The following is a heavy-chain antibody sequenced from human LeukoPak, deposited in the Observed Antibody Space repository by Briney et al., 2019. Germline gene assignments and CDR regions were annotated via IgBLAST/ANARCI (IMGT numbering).Heavy chain of an antibody. V-gene: IGHV3-43*02. Sequence: PGGSLILSCAASGFKFADYAMHWVRQIPGGGLEWVSLTSGDGGTTYFANSVKGRFTISRDNSKNSLYLQMNSLRTEDTAFYYCAKDMVWGWFFDLWGRGTLVTVSS. J-gene: IGHJ2*01. CDR3: AKDMVWGWFFDL. CDR1: GFKFADYA. CDR2: TSGDGGTT. D-gene: IGHD7-27*01.